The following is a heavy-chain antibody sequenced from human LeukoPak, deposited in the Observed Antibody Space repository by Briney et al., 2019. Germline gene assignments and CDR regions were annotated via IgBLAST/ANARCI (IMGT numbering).Heavy chain of an antibody. CDR2: IYYSGST. CDR3: ARSVRGVSYYFDY. J-gene: IGHJ4*02. CDR1: GFTFDDYA. D-gene: IGHD3-10*01. V-gene: IGHV4-59*08. Sequence: GSLRLSCAASGFTFDDYAMHWVRQAPGKGLEWIGYIYYSGSTNYNPSLKSRVTISVDTSKNQFSLKLSSVTAADTAVYYCARSVRGVSYYFDYWGQGTLVTVSS.